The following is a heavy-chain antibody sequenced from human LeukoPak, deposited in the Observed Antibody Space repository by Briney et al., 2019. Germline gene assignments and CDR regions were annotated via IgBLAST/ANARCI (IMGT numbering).Heavy chain of an antibody. J-gene: IGHJ6*02. CDR2: ISGSGGST. CDR3: AKDGSGGVFGMDV. D-gene: IGHD2-15*01. Sequence: PGGSLRLSCAASGFTFSSYAMSWVRQAPGKGLEWGSAISGSGGSTYYADSVRGRFTISRDNSKNTLYLQMNSLRAEDTAVYYCAKDGSGGVFGMDVWGQGTTVTVSS. V-gene: IGHV3-23*01. CDR1: GFTFSSYA.